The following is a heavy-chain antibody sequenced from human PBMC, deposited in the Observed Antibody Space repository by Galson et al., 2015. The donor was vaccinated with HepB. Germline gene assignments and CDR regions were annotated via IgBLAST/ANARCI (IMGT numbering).Heavy chain of an antibody. CDR3: TAGALFRGYHYMDG. V-gene: IGHV3-53*01. D-gene: IGHD3-10*01. Sequence: SLRLSCAVSGFTGSTNYMSWVRRAPGKGLDWVSLIHGAGITRYAESVKGRFTISRDNSKNTMYLQMNSLRAEDTAVYYCTAGALFRGYHYMDGWGKGTTVTVSS. CDR2: IHGAGIT. J-gene: IGHJ6*03. CDR1: GFTGSTNY.